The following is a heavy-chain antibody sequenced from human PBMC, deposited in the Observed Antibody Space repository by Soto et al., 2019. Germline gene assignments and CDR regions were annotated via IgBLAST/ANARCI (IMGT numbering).Heavy chain of an antibody. J-gene: IGHJ1*01. CDR1: GFTFSSHA. CDR3: AKAEGGTWGTEYFQY. CDR2: ISGRGGDT. D-gene: IGHD7-27*01. Sequence: EVQLLESGGALVQPGGSPRLSCGASGFTFSSHAMTWGRQASGKGLEWVSLISGRGGDTYYGDSVKGRFTISRDNSKNTLFLQMNSLRVEDTAVYFCAKAEGGTWGTEYFQYWGPGTLVTVSS. V-gene: IGHV3-23*01.